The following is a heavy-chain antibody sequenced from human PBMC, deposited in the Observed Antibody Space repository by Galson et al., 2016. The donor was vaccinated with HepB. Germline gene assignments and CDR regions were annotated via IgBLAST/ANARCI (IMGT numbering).Heavy chain of an antibody. CDR2: ISSDSGTI. V-gene: IGHV3-48*01. CDR3: ARTAFSYSGSYWWFHP. D-gene: IGHD1-26*01. Sequence: SLRLSCAASKFTFSTYTMNWVRQAPGKGLEWVSYISSDSGTIYYADSVKGRFTISSDNAKNSLYLQMNSLRAEDTAVYYCARTAFSYSGSYWWFHPWGQGTIVTVSS. J-gene: IGHJ3*01. CDR1: KFTFSTYT.